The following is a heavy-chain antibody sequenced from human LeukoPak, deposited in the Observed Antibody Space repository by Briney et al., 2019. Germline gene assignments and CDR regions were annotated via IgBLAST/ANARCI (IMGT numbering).Heavy chain of an antibody. CDR3: ATPYTMVRGVSYYGMDV. Sequence: GASVKVSCKVSGYTLTKLSMHWVRQAPGKGLEWMGGFDPEDGETIYAQKSQGRVTMTEDTSTDTAHMELSSLRSEDTAVYYCATPYTMVRGVSYYGMDVWGKGTTVTVSS. J-gene: IGHJ6*04. CDR2: FDPEDGET. D-gene: IGHD3-10*01. CDR1: GYTLTKLS. V-gene: IGHV1-24*01.